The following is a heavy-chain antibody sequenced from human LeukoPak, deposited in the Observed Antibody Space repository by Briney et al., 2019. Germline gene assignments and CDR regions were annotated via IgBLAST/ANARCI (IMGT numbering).Heavy chain of an antibody. CDR2: LSAYNGNT. J-gene: IGHJ4*02. CDR1: GYTFINYV. Sequence: VKVSCQASGYTFINYVISWVRQAPGQGLEWMGWLSAYNGNTKYVQKLQGRVTMTTDTSTSTAYMELRSLKSDDTAMYYCARGGDYDYGDYYFDYWGQGTLVTVSS. V-gene: IGHV1-18*04. D-gene: IGHD4-17*01. CDR3: ARGGDYDYGDYYFDY.